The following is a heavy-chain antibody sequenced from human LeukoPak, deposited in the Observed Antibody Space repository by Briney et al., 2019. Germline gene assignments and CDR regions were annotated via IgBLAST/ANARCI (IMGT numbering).Heavy chain of an antibody. CDR1: GGSISSSSYY. V-gene: IGHV4-39*01. J-gene: IGHJ4*02. CDR2: IYYSGST. Sequence: PSETLSLTCTVSGGSISSSSYYWGWIRQPPGKGLEWIGSIYYSGSTYYNPSLKSRVTISVDTSKNQFSLKLSSVTAADTAVYYCATHHDPGYSSSWRPRTIDYWGQGTLDTVSS. D-gene: IGHD6-13*01. CDR3: ATHHDPGYSSSWRPRTIDY.